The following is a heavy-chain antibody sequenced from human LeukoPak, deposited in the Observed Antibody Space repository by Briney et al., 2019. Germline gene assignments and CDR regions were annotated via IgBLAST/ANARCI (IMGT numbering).Heavy chain of an antibody. V-gene: IGHV3-21*01. D-gene: IGHD4-17*01. Sequence: GGSLRLSCAASGFTFSSYSMNWVRQAPGKGLEGVSSISSSSSHIYSADSVKGRFPISRDNAKNPLFLQMNRLRAEDTAVYYCARDLTTVTTFDYWGQGTLVTVSS. CDR3: ARDLTTVTTFDY. CDR1: GFTFSSYS. J-gene: IGHJ4*02. CDR2: ISSSSSHI.